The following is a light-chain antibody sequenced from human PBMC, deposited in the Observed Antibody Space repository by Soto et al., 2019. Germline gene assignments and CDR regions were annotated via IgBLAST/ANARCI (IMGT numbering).Light chain of an antibody. CDR1: SSNIESNT. V-gene: IGLV1-44*01. J-gene: IGLJ1*01. CDR3: AAWHDSLNGRV. CDR2: SKD. Sequence: QLVLTQPPSASGTPGQRVTISCSGSSSNIESNTVNWHQQLPGTAPKLLIFSKDQRPSGVPDRFSGSKSGTSASLPISGLQSEDEAEYYCAAWHDSLNGRVLGTGTKLTVL.